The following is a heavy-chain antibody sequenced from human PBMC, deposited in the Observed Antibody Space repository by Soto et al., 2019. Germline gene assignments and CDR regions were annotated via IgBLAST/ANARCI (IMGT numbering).Heavy chain of an antibody. Sequence: SETLSLTCGGYGVSISSYYWSWIRQPPGKGLEWIGYIYYSGSTNYNPSLKSRVTISVDTSKNQFSLKLSSVTAADTAVYYCARVRAVAGTGRYYFDYWGEGTLVTVSS. J-gene: IGHJ4*02. CDR1: GVSISSYY. D-gene: IGHD6-19*01. CDR3: ARVRAVAGTGRYYFDY. CDR2: IYYSGST. V-gene: IGHV4-59*01.